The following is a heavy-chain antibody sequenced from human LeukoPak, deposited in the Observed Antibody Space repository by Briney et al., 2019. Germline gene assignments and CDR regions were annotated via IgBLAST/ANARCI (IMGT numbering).Heavy chain of an antibody. J-gene: IGHJ6*03. CDR1: GYTFIHHY. CDR2: INPNSGDT. V-gene: IGHV1-2*02. CDR3: ARGGLRVMVYRPYYMDV. Sequence: ASVKVSCKASGYTFIHHYIHWVRQAPGEGFEWMGWINPNSGDTKYAQKFQGRVTMTRDTSISTAYMELTRLRSDDTAVYYCARGGLRVMVYRPYYMDVWGKGTTVTVSS. D-gene: IGHD2-8*01.